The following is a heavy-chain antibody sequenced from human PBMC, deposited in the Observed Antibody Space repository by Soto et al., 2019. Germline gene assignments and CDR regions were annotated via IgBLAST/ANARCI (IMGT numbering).Heavy chain of an antibody. D-gene: IGHD3-3*01. CDR1: GGSVRDGSYY. CDR3: ARGLYDDFWSGQPRMDV. V-gene: IGHV4-61*01. J-gene: IGHJ6*02. CDR2: IYHSGST. Sequence: SETLSLTCTVSGGSVRDGSYYWAWLRQPPGKGLEWIGHIYHSGSTIYNPSLKSRVTISVDTSTNQVSLNLRSVTAADTGVYYCARGLYDDFWSGQPRMDVWGQGTTVTVSS.